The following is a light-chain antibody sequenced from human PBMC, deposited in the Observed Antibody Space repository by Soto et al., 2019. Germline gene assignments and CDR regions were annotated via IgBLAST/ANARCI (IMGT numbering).Light chain of an antibody. V-gene: IGKV1-39*01. CDR1: QSISNY. Sequence: DIQMTQSPSSLSASVGDGVTITCRASQSISNYLNWYQQKPGKAPRLLIYAASSLQGGVPSRFSGGGSGTDFTISISSLQPEYFATYYCQQSFSTPWTFGQGTKVE. J-gene: IGKJ1*01. CDR2: AAS. CDR3: QQSFSTPWT.